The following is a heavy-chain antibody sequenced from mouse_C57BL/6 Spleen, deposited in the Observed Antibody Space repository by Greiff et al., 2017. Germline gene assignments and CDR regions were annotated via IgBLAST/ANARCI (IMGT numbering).Heavy chain of an antibody. CDR2: IGGGGST. V-gene: IGHV2-9*01. D-gene: IGHD2-4*01. CDR3: AKHLDDYDGVLAY. Sequence: QVQLKESGPGLVAPSPSLSITCTASGFSFTSYGVDWVRQPPGKGLEWMGVIGGGGSTNYNSALMSRLSISKDNSKDQVFLKMNSLQTDDTSMYYCAKHLDDYDGVLAYWGQGTLVTVSA. CDR1: GFSFTSYG. J-gene: IGHJ3*01.